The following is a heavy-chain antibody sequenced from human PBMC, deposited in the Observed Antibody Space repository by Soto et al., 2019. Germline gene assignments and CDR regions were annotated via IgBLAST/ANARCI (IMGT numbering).Heavy chain of an antibody. V-gene: IGHV4-59*08. CDR2: IYYSGSI. J-gene: IGHJ3*02. Sequence: QVQLQESGPGLVKPSETLSLTCTVSGGSISSYYWSWIRQPPGKGLEWIGYIYYSGSINYNPSLKSRVTISVDTSKNQFSLKLSSVTAADTAVYYCARHQTERDAFDIWGQGTMVTVSS. CDR1: GGSISSYY. CDR3: ARHQTERDAFDI.